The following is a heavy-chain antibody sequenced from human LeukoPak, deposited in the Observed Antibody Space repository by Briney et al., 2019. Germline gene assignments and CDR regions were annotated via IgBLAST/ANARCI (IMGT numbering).Heavy chain of an antibody. CDR1: GGSFSNFG. D-gene: IGHD3-22*01. V-gene: IGHV1-69*06. CDR2: ILPVSNTA. CDR3: ARAERYYYDSSGPLGP. J-gene: IGHJ5*02. Sequence: SVKVSCKASGGSFSNFGISWVRQAPGQGLEWMGSILPVSNTANNAQNFQGRFTFTADTSTGTAYMELSSLRSEDTAVYYCARAERYYYDSSGPLGPWGQGTLVTVSS.